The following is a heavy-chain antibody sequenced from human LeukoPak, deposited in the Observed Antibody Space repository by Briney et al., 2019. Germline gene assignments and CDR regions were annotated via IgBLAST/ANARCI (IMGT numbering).Heavy chain of an antibody. J-gene: IGHJ4*02. Sequence: ASVKVSCKASGYTFTSYAMHWVRQAPGQRLEWMGWINAGNGNTKYSQKFQGRVTITRDTSASTAYMELSSLRSEDTAVYYCARVRSLGELLDYWGQGTLVTVSS. V-gene: IGHV1-3*01. D-gene: IGHD3-16*01. CDR1: GYTFTSYA. CDR3: ARVRSLGELLDY. CDR2: INAGNGNT.